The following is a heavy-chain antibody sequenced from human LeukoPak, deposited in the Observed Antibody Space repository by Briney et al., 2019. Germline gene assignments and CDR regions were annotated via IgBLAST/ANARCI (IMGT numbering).Heavy chain of an antibody. Sequence: SETLSLTCAVSGGSVSSSGYYWSWIRQPPGKGLEWIAYIYYTGRTNYNPSLKSRVTISLDTSNSQFSLKLSSVTAADTAVYYCARRIESLYYFDYWGQGTTVTVSS. D-gene: IGHD2-8*01. CDR2: IYYTGRT. CDR3: ARRIESLYYFDY. V-gene: IGHV4-61*08. CDR1: GGSVSSSGYY. J-gene: IGHJ4*03.